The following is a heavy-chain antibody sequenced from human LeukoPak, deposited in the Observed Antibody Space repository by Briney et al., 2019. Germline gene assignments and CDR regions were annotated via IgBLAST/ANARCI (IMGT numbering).Heavy chain of an antibody. CDR3: ARAAYGDYVFDY. D-gene: IGHD4-17*01. J-gene: IGHJ4*02. V-gene: IGHV4-59*01. Sequence: SETLSLTCTVSGGSISSYYWSWIRQPPGKGLEWIGYIYYSGSTNYNPTLKSRVTISVDTSKNQFSLKLSSVTAADTAVYYCARAAYGDYVFDYWGQGTLVTVSS. CDR2: IYYSGST. CDR1: GGSISSYY.